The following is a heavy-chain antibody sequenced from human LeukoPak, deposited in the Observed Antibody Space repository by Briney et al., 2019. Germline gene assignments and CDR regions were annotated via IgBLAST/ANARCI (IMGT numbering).Heavy chain of an antibody. CDR3: ARNWRKSSRAFDI. V-gene: IGHV1-8*02. J-gene: IGHJ3*02. Sequence: ASVKVSCKASGYTFTSYAMHWVRQAPGQRLEWMGWMNPNSGNTGYAQKFQGRVTMTRNTSISTAYMELSSLRSEDTAVYYCARNWRKSSRAFDIWGQGTMVTVSS. CDR2: MNPNSGNT. D-gene: IGHD1-1*01. CDR1: GYTFTSYA.